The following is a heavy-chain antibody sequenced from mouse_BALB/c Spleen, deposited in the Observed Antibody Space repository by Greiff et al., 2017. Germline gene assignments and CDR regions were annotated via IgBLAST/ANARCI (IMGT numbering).Heavy chain of an antibody. CDR2: LLPGSGST. D-gene: IGHD3-1*01. CDR3: ARSGVGFAY. Sequence: VKLMQSGAELMKPGASVKISCKATGYTFSSYWIEWVKQRPGHGLEWIGELLPGSGSTNYNEKFKGKATFTADTSSNTAYMQLSSLTSEDSAVYYCARSGVGFAYWGQGTLVTVSA. J-gene: IGHJ3*01. CDR1: GYTFSSYW. V-gene: IGHV1-9*01.